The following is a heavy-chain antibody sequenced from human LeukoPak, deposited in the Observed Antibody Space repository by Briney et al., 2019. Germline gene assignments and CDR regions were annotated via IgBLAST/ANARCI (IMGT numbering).Heavy chain of an antibody. CDR1: GYTFTSYG. V-gene: IGHV1-18*01. CDR3: ARDLGIDGYSSSWFDY. Sequence: ASVKVSCKASGYTFTSYGISWVRQAPGQGLEWMGWISAYNGNTNYAQKLQGRVTMTTDTSTSTAYMELRSLRSDDTAVYYCARDLGIDGYSSSWFDYWGQGTLVTVSS. CDR2: ISAYNGNT. D-gene: IGHD6-13*01. J-gene: IGHJ4*02.